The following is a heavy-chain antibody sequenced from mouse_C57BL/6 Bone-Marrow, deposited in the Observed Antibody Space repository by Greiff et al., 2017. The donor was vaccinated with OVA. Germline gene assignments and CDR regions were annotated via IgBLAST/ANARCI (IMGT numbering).Heavy chain of an antibody. CDR2: INPNNGGT. D-gene: IGHD2-2*01. CDR3: ARRRGLYYGYAKTGYYCDY. CDR1: GYTFTDYN. Sequence: VQLQQSGPELVKPGASVKIPCKASGYTFTDYNMDWVKQSHGKSLEWIGDINPNNGGTIYTPQFPCTATLTVYKSSSTAYMELRSLTSEDTAVYDCARRRGLYYGYAKTGYYCDYWGQGTTLTVSS. V-gene: IGHV1-18*01. J-gene: IGHJ2*01.